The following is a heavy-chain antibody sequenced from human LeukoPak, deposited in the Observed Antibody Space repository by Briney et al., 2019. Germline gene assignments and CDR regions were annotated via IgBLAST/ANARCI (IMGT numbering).Heavy chain of an antibody. CDR2: ISYDGSHK. CDR3: AKHESSEYYCDY. D-gene: IGHD3-22*01. CDR1: GFTFSSFA. J-gene: IGHJ4*02. V-gene: IGHV3-30*04. Sequence: GGSLSLPCAVSGFTFSSFAVHWVRQAPGRGLVWVAVISYDGSHKYYADSVKGRFTIYRDDSKNTLYLQMNSLRAEDTAVYYCAKHESSEYYCDYWGQGALVTVSS.